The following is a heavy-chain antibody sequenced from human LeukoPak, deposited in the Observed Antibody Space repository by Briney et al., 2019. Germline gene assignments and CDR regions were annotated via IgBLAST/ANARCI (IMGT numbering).Heavy chain of an antibody. CDR3: ARDRSPSLDKCIMDY. D-gene: IGHD3-16*01. CDR1: GFTFSSYS. CDR2: ISSSSSYI. J-gene: IGHJ4*02. V-gene: IGHV3-21*01. Sequence: GGSLRLSCAASGFTFSSYSMNWVRQAPGKGLEWVSSISSSSSYIYYADSVKGRFTISRDNAKNSLYLQMNSLRAEDTAVYYCARDRSPSLDKCIMDYWGQGTLVTVSS.